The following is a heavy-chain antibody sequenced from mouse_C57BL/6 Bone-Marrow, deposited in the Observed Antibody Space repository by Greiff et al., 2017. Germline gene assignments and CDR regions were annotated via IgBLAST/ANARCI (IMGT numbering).Heavy chain of an antibody. CDR1: GYTFTSYW. J-gene: IGHJ1*03. V-gene: IGHV1-53*01. Sequence: QVQLQQPGTELVKPGASVKLSCKASGYTFTSYWMHWVKQRPGQGLEWIGNINPSNGGTNYNEKFKSKATLTVDKSSRTAYMQLSSLTSEDSAVYYCARWGYDGYPQGYFDVWGTGTTVTVSS. CDR2: INPSNGGT. CDR3: ARWGYDGYPQGYFDV. D-gene: IGHD2-3*01.